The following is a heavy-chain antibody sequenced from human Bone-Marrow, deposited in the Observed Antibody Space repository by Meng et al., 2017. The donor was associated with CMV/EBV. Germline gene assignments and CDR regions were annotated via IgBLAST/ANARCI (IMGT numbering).Heavy chain of an antibody. Sequence: GGSLRLSCAASGFTFSSYSMNWVRQAPGKGLEWVSYISSSSSTIYYADSVKGRFTISRDNAKNSLYLQMNSLRAEDTAVYYCARAQIVGATTLFDYWGQGNLVTVSS. J-gene: IGHJ4*02. D-gene: IGHD1-26*01. CDR1: GFTFSSYS. CDR2: ISSSSSTI. CDR3: ARAQIVGATTLFDY. V-gene: IGHV3-48*04.